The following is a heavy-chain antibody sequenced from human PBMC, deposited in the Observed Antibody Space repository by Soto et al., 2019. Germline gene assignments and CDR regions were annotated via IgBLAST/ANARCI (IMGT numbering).Heavy chain of an antibody. V-gene: IGHV1-2*02. J-gene: IGHJ6*02. CDR2: INPNSGGT. CDR3: ARELVVPACYYYGMDV. Sequence: QVQLVQSGAEVKKPGASVKVSCKASGYTFTGYYMHWVRQAPGQGLEWMGWINPNSGGTNYAQKFQGRVTMTRDPSISTAYMELSRLRSDDTAVYYCARELVVPACYYYGMDVWGQGTTVTVSS. D-gene: IGHD2-2*01. CDR1: GYTFTGYY.